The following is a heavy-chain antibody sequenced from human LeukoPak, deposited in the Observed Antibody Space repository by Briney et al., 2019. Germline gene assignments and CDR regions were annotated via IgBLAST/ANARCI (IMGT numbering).Heavy chain of an antibody. Sequence: PGRSRRLSCAASGFTFSSYAMHWVRKAPGKGMEWVAVISYDGSNRYYADSVKGRFTIYRNNSKNTLYLQMNSLSAEDTAVYYCASGSYYSYWGQGTLVTASS. CDR2: ISYDGSNR. J-gene: IGHJ4*02. V-gene: IGHV3-30-3*01. CDR1: GFTFSSYA. D-gene: IGHD1-26*01. CDR3: ASGSYYSY.